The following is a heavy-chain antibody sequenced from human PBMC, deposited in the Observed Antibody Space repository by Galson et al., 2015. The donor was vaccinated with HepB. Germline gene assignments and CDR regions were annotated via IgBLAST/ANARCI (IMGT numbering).Heavy chain of an antibody. J-gene: IGHJ4*02. V-gene: IGHV3-30*18. CDR2: ISYDGSNK. Sequence: SLRLSCAASGFTFSSYGMHWVRQAPGKGLEWVAVISYDGSNKYYADSVKGRFTISRDNSKNTLYLQMNSLRAEDTAVYYCAKRSGITMVRGVSFEVDYWGQGTLVTVSS. CDR1: GFTFSSYG. CDR3: AKRSGITMVRGVSFEVDY. D-gene: IGHD3-10*01.